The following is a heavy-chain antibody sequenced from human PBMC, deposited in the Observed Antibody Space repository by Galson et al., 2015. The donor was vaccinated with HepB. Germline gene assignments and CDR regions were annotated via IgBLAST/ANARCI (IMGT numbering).Heavy chain of an antibody. Sequence: SLRLSCAASRFTFSSYDMHWVRQATGEGLQWVSSIGTADDTYYADSVKGRFTISREDAKDSLYLQMNNLRVGDTAVYYCARRNSLDWFYGMDVWGQGTTVTVS. V-gene: IGHV3-13*01. CDR2: IGTADDT. CDR3: ARRNSLDWFYGMDV. D-gene: IGHD3-9*01. CDR1: RFTFSSYD. J-gene: IGHJ6*02.